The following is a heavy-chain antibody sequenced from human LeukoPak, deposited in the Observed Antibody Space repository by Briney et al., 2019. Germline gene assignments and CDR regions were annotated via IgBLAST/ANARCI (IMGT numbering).Heavy chain of an antibody. CDR1: GGSISSGGYY. J-gene: IGHJ4*02. D-gene: IGHD6-19*01. Sequence: PSETLSLTCTVSGGSISSGGYYWSWIRQHPGKGLEWIGYIYYSGSTYYNPSLKSRVTISVDTSKNQFSLKLSSVTAAATAVYYGAGGQWLVPGDYWGQGTLVTVSS. CDR3: AGGQWLVPGDY. CDR2: IYYSGST. V-gene: IGHV4-31*03.